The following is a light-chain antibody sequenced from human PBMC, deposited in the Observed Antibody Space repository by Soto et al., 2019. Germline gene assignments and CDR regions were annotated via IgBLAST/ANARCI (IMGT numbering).Light chain of an antibody. V-gene: IGKV3-20*01. CDR2: TAS. CDR3: QQYGSSPPRYT. Sequence: EIVLTQSPDTLSLSPGERATLSCRASQSVSNNYLSWYQQKPGQAPRLLIYTASTRATGIPDRFSGSGSGTDFTLTISRLEPEDFAVYYCQQYGSSPPRYTLGQVTMLEIK. J-gene: IGKJ2*01. CDR1: QSVSNNY.